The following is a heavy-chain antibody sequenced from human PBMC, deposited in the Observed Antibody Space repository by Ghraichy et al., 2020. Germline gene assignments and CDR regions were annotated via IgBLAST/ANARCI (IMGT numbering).Heavy chain of an antibody. CDR3: ARDRGGSYHFDY. J-gene: IGHJ4*02. V-gene: IGHV3-7*03. Sequence: GGSLRLSCAASGFIFSNYWMSWVRQAPGKGLEWVANIKLDGSEKYYVDSVKGRFTISRDNARDSLSLQMSSLRAEDTAVYFCARDRGGSYHFDYWGQGTLVTVSS. D-gene: IGHD1-26*01. CDR2: IKLDGSEK. CDR1: GFIFSNYW.